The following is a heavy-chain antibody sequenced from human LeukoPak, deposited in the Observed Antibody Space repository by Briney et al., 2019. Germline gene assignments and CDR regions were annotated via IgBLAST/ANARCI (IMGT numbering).Heavy chain of an antibody. J-gene: IGHJ4*02. CDR1: GFTFSNYW. V-gene: IGHV3-7*01. CDR3: ARDRRAPHFDY. CDR2: IKEDGSEK. Sequence: GGSLRLSCVASGFTFSNYWMSWVRQAPGKGLECVANIKEDGSEKYYVDSVKGRFTISRDNAKNTLYLQMNSLRAEDTAVYYCARDRRAPHFDYGGQGTLVTVSS.